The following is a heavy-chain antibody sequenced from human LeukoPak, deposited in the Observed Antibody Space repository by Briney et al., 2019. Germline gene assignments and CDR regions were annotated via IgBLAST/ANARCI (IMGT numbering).Heavy chain of an antibody. CDR3: AKWAVVVTAIRLFDP. V-gene: IGHV3-23*01. CDR1: GFTFSSYA. J-gene: IGHJ5*02. CDR2: ISGSGGRK. D-gene: IGHD2-21*02. Sequence: GGSLRLSCAASGFTFSSYAMSWVRQAPGKGLEWVAVISGSGGRKYYADSVKGRFTISRDNSKNTLYLQMNSLRAEDTAVYYCAKWAVVVTAIRLFDPWGQGTLVTVSS.